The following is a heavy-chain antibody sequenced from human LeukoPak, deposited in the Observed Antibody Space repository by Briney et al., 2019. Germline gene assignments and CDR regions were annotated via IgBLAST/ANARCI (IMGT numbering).Heavy chain of an antibody. J-gene: IGHJ4*02. CDR3: AKDDEITMVRGVGNFDY. CDR1: GFTFSSYA. D-gene: IGHD3-10*01. Sequence: GGSLRLSCAASGFTFSSYAMSWVRQAPGKGLEGVSAISGSGGSTYYADAVKGRFTISRDNSKNTLYLQMNSLRAEDRAVYYCAKDDEITMVRGVGNFDYWGQGTLVTVSS. V-gene: IGHV3-23*01. CDR2: ISGSGGST.